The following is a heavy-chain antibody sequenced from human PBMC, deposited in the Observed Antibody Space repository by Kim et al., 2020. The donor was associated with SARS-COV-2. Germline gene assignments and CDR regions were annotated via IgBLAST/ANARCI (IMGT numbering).Heavy chain of an antibody. D-gene: IGHD6-19*01. Sequence: SETLSLTCTVSGGSISSGGYYWSWIRQHPGKGLEWIGYIYYSGSTYYNPSLKSRVTISVDTSKNQFSLKLSSVTAADTAVNYCARCIAVAGLDYYYYYGMDVWGQGTTVTVSS. CDR3: ARCIAVAGLDYYYYYGMDV. CDR2: IYYSGST. V-gene: IGHV4-31*03. J-gene: IGHJ6*02. CDR1: GGSISSGGYY.